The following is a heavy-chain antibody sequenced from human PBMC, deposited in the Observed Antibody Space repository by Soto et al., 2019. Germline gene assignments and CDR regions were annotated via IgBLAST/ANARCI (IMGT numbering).Heavy chain of an antibody. J-gene: IGHJ5*02. CDR1: EFTFSSYN. D-gene: IGHD2-2*01. Sequence: PGGSLRLSCAASEFTFSSYNMSWVRQAPGKGLEWVSSISSGTSSIYYADSVKGRFTISRDNAKNSLYLQMNSLRAEDTAVYYCARGLYCGSTNCYRTNWFDPWGQGTLVTVSS. CDR2: ISSGTSSI. V-gene: IGHV3-21*01. CDR3: ARGLYCGSTNCYRTNWFDP.